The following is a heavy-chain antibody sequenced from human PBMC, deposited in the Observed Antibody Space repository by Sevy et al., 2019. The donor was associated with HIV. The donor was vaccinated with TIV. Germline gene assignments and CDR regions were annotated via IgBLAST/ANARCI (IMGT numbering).Heavy chain of an antibody. Sequence: SETLSLTCTVSGDSISSYYWSWIRQPPGKGLEWIGYIYYSGSTNYNPSLKSRVTISVDTSKNQFSLKLSSVTAADTAVYYCARGVGLKYSSSSYYYYYGMDVWGQGTTVTVSS. CDR3: ARGVGLKYSSSSYYYYYGMDV. CDR1: GDSISSYY. V-gene: IGHV4-59*01. D-gene: IGHD6-13*01. J-gene: IGHJ6*02. CDR2: IYYSGST.